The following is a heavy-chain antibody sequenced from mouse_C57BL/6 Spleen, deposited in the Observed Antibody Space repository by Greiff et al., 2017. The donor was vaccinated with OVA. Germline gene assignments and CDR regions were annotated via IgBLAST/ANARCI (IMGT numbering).Heavy chain of an antibody. V-gene: IGHV1-64*01. CDR2: IHPNSGST. J-gene: IGHJ2*01. CDR1: GYTFTSYW. D-gene: IGHD1-1*01. CDR3: ARSRDYGSSYVGY. Sequence: VQLQQPGAELVKPGASVKLSCKASGYTFTSYWMHWVKQRPGQGLEWIGMIHPNSGSTNYNEKFKSKATLTVDKSSSTAYMQLSSLTSEDSAVYYCARSRDYGSSYVGYWGQGTTLTVSS.